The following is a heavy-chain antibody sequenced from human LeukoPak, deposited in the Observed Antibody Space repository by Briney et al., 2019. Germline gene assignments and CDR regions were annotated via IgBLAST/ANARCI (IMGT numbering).Heavy chain of an antibody. D-gene: IGHD3-10*01. CDR2: IWYDGSDK. J-gene: IGHJ4*02. Sequence: GGSLRLSCAASGFTFSSYSMNWVRQAPGKGLEWVAVIWYDGSDKYYGDSVKGRFTISRDNSKNTLYLQMNSLRAEDAAVYYCARDITMVRGVIEGIDYWGQGTLVTVSS. CDR1: GFTFSSYS. V-gene: IGHV3-33*08. CDR3: ARDITMVRGVIEGIDY.